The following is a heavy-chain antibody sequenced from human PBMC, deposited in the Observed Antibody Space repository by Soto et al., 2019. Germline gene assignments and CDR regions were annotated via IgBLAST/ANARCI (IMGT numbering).Heavy chain of an antibody. J-gene: IGHJ4*02. D-gene: IGHD3-22*01. CDR3: ARALHYDPFLLDY. V-gene: IGHV1-69*02. Sequence: SVKVSCKASGGTFSSYTISWVRQAPGQGLEWMGRIIPILGIANYAQKFQGRVTITADKSTSTAYMELSSLRSEDTAVYYCARALHYDPFLLDYWGQGTLVTVSS. CDR2: IIPILGIA. CDR1: GGTFSSYT.